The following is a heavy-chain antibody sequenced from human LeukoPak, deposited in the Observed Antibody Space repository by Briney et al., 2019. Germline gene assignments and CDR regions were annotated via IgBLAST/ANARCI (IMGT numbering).Heavy chain of an antibody. CDR3: ARLLHSSSHDYYYYHGMDV. V-gene: IGHV4-59*08. D-gene: IGHD6-13*01. CDR2: IYYSGST. J-gene: IGHJ6*02. Sequence: PSETLSLTCTVSGGSTSRYFWSWIRQPPGKGLEWIGYIYYSGSTNYNPSLKSRVTISVDTSKNQFSLKLSSVTAADTAVYYCARLLHSSSHDYYYYHGMDVWGQGTTVTVSS. CDR1: GGSTSRYF.